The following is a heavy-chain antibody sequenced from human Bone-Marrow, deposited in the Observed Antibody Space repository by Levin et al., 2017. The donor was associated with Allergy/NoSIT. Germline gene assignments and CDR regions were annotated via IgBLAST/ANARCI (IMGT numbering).Heavy chain of an antibody. D-gene: IGHD3-16*01. CDR3: ARGFTFAGPPPWYFDL. CDR2: IFHSGTT. V-gene: IGHV4-39*01. CDR1: GGSLSSGRYY. Sequence: SSETLSLTCTVSGGSLSSGRYYWGWIRQTPGKGLEYLGSIFHSGTTYDNPSLIGRVTISVDTSKNQFSLKLTSMTAADTGVYYCARGFTFAGPPPWYFDLWGRGTLVTVSS. J-gene: IGHJ2*01.